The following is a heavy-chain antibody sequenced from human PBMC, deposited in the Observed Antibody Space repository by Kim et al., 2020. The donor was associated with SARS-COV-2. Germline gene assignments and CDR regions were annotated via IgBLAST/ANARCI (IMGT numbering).Heavy chain of an antibody. Sequence: SVKVSCKASGGTFSSYAISWVRQAPGQGLEWMGGIIPIFGTANYAQKFQGRVTITADKSTSTAYMELSSLRSEDTAVYYCARDSPTYYYDSSGYYDEVLLDYWGQGTLVTVSS. V-gene: IGHV1-69*06. CDR3: ARDSPTYYYDSSGYYDEVLLDY. J-gene: IGHJ4*02. D-gene: IGHD3-22*01. CDR1: GGTFSSYA. CDR2: IIPIFGTA.